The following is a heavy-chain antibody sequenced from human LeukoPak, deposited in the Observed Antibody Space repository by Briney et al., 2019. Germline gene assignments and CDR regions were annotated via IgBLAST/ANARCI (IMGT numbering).Heavy chain of an antibody. CDR1: GYTLTELS. J-gene: IGHJ4*02. Sequence: GASVKVSCKVSGYTLTELSMYWVRQAPGKGLEWMGGFDPEDGETIYAQKFQGRVTMTEDTSTDTAYMELSSLRSEDTAVYYCAIPMGELPPLGHWGQGTLVTVSS. CDR3: AIPMGELPPLGH. CDR2: FDPEDGET. V-gene: IGHV1-24*01. D-gene: IGHD1-26*01.